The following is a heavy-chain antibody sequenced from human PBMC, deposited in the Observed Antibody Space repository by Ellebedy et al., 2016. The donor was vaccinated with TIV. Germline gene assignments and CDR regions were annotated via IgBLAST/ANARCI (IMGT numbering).Heavy chain of an antibody. J-gene: IGHJ4*02. CDR3: ARDADCSGGSCAFDY. CDR1: GDSISSSTYY. CDR2: IYYSGRT. V-gene: IGHV4-39*07. D-gene: IGHD2-15*01. Sequence: MPGGSLRLSCTVSGDSISSSTYYWGWIRQPPGKGLEWIGSIYYSGRTYYNPSLKSRVTMSVDTSKNQCSLKLSSVTAADTAVYHCARDADCSGGSCAFDYWGQGTLVTVSS.